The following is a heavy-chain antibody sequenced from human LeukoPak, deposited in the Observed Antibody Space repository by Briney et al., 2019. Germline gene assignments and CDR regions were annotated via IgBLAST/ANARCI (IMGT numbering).Heavy chain of an antibody. CDR3: AKVYCSSTSCYYGTLDY. Sequence: GGSLRLSCAASGFTLSDYYMSWFRLAPGKGLEWVSYSSSSGSTIYYADSVKGRFAISRDNAKNSLYLQMNSLRAEDTAVYYCAKVYCSSTSCYYGTLDYWGQGTLVTVSS. D-gene: IGHD2-2*01. CDR1: GFTLSDYY. CDR2: SSSSGSTI. J-gene: IGHJ4*02. V-gene: IGHV3-11*01.